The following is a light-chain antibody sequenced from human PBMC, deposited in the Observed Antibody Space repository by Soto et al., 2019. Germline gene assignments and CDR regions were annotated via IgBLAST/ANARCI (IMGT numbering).Light chain of an antibody. J-gene: IGKJ4*01. V-gene: IGKV2-28*01. CDR3: MQALHPPPT. CDR1: QSLLHSDGYNH. CDR2: EAS. Sequence: DIVMTQAPLSLPVTPGEPASISCRSSQSLLHSDGYNHLDWYLQKPGQSPQLLIYEASKRASGVPDRFSGSGSGTEFTLKISRVEAEDVGVYRCMQALHPPPTFGGGTKVEIK.